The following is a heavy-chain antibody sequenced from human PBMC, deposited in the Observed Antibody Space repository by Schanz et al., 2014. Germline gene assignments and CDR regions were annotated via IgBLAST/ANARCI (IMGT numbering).Heavy chain of an antibody. J-gene: IGHJ4*02. CDR3: ARGGPAYYFDD. V-gene: IGHV3-74*01. CDR1: GFTFSSYW. CDR2: ISDSGDTA. Sequence: EVQLVESGGGLVQPGGSLRLSCAASGFTFSSYWMHWVRQVPGKGLVWVSLISDSGDTAYYADSVKGRFTISRDNFKNTVYIQMNSLRAEDTAVYYCARGGPAYYFDDWGQGTLXTVSS.